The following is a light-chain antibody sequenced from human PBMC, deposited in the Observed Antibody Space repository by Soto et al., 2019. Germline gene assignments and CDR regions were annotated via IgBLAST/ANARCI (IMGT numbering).Light chain of an antibody. Sequence: QSVLTQPASVSGSPGQSITISCTGTSSDVGGYTYVSWYQQHPGKAPKLMIYDVSYRPSGVSNRFSGSKSGNTASLTISGLQAEDEADYYSSSYTSSSNSFVFGTRTKVTVL. CDR2: DVS. CDR1: SSDVGGYTY. J-gene: IGLJ1*01. CDR3: SSYTSSSNSFV. V-gene: IGLV2-14*03.